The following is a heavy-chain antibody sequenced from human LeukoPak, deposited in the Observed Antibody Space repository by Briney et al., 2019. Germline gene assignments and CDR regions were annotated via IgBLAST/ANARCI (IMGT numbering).Heavy chain of an antibody. Sequence: SETLSLTCTVSGGSVSSYYWNWVRQPPGKELEWIGYIYYSGSTNYNPSLKRRVTISVDTSKNQFSLKLSSVTAADTAVYYCARDTGDDAFDIWGQGTMVTVSS. J-gene: IGHJ3*02. D-gene: IGHD1-26*01. CDR2: IYYSGST. V-gene: IGHV4-59*02. CDR1: GGSVSSYY. CDR3: ARDTGDDAFDI.